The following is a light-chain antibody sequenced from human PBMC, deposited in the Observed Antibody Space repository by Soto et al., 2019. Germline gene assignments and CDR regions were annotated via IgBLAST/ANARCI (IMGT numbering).Light chain of an antibody. Sequence: EIVLTQSPGTLSLSPGERATLSCRASQSVSSSYLAWYQQKPGQAPRLLIYGASSRATGIPDRFSGSGSGTDFTLPISRLEPEDFSVYYCQHYGSSPFPFGPGTKVHI. J-gene: IGKJ3*01. CDR3: QHYGSSPFP. CDR1: QSVSSSY. CDR2: GAS. V-gene: IGKV3-20*01.